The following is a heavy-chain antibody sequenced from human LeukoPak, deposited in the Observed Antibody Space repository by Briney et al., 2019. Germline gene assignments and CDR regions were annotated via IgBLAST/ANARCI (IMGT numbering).Heavy chain of an antibody. CDR3: AKDLKAGGNGDAFDI. J-gene: IGHJ3*02. D-gene: IGHD4-23*01. CDR1: GFTFDDYA. Sequence: GRSLRLSCAASGFTFDDYAMHWVRQAPGKGLEWVSGISWNSGSIGYADSVKGRFTLSRDNAKNSLYLQMNSLRAEDTALYYCAKDLKAGGNGDAFDIWGQGTMVTVSS. V-gene: IGHV3-9*01. CDR2: ISWNSGSI.